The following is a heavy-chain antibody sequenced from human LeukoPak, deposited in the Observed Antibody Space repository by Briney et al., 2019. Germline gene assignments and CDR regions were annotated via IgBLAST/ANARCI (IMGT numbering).Heavy chain of an antibody. CDR3: ARASSSGYYYYFFDY. V-gene: IGHV4-34*01. CDR1: GGSFSGYY. J-gene: IGHJ4*02. CDR2: INHSGST. D-gene: IGHD3-22*01. Sequence: SETLSLTCAVYGGSFSGYYWSWIRQPPGKGLEWIGEINHSGSTNYNPSLKSRVTISVDTSKNQFSLKLSSVTAADTAVYYCARASSSGYYYYFFDYWGQGTLVTVPS.